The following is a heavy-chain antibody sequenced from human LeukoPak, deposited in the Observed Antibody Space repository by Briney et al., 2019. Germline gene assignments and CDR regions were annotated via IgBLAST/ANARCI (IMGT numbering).Heavy chain of an antibody. Sequence: GGSLRLSCAASGFSFSNAWMSWVRQAPGKGLEWVGRIKTKTDGGTADYAAPVKGRFTISRDDSNNTLNLQMNSLKTEDTAVYYCSTLPGYCSRGTCYFDYWGQGTLVTVSS. J-gene: IGHJ4*02. CDR1: GFSFSNAW. CDR3: STLPGYCSRGTCYFDY. D-gene: IGHD2-15*01. V-gene: IGHV3-15*01. CDR2: IKTKTDGGTA.